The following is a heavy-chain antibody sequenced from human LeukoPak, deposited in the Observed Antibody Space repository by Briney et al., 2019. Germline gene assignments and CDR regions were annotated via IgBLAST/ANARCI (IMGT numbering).Heavy chain of an antibody. V-gene: IGHV3-48*02. Sequence: PGGSLRLSCAASGFTVSSNYMSWVRQAPGKGLEWVSYISGSSSTIYYADSVKGRFTISRDNAKNSLYLQMNSLRDEDTAVYYCARDGSWLELLPFDYWGQGILVTVSS. CDR1: GFTVSSNY. CDR3: ARDGSWLELLPFDY. J-gene: IGHJ4*02. CDR2: ISGSSSTI. D-gene: IGHD1-7*01.